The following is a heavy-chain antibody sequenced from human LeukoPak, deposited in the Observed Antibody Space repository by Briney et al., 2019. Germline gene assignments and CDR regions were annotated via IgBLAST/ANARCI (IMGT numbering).Heavy chain of an antibody. V-gene: IGHV3-15*01. D-gene: IGHD3-16*01. Sequence: PGGSLRLSCAASGFAFSHALMSWVRQAPGKGLEWVGRIKTKADGWTTDHAVPLKGRFTISRDDSKSMLYLQMDSLKIEDTAVYYCTTVFDLGGPAWGQGTLVTVSS. CDR2: IKTKADGWTT. CDR3: TTVFDLGGPA. CDR1: GFAFSHAL. J-gene: IGHJ5*02.